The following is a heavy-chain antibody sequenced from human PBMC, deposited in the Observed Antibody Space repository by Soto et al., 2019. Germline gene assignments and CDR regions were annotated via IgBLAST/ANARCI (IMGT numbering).Heavy chain of an antibody. CDR1: GFTFSDYY. CDR3: ARDLGYYDSSGYFDY. J-gene: IGHJ4*02. CDR2: IGSSDDII. Sequence: QVQLVESGGGLVKPGGSLRLSCTASGFTFSDYYMSWTRQAPGKGLEWVSYIGSSDDIISYADSVKGRFTISRDNAHNSLYLQVNSLRAEDTAVYYCARDLGYYDSSGYFDYWGQGTLVTVSS. D-gene: IGHD3-22*01. V-gene: IGHV3-11*01.